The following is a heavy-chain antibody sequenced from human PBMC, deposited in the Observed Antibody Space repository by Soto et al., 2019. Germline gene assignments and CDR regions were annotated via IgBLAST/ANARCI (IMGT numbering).Heavy chain of an antibody. D-gene: IGHD3-22*01. CDR1: GFSLTTNGLC. Sequence: SGPTLVNPTQTLTLTCTFSGFSLTTNGLCLSWIRQPPGKALEWLALIDWDDNTYYSTSLNNRLTLSKDTSKNQVVLLVRHMGPVDTATYYCARIPCGNYYTENFFDPWGQGIPVTVSS. V-gene: IGHV2-70*01. J-gene: IGHJ5*02. CDR3: ARIPCGNYYTENFFDP. CDR2: IDWDDNT.